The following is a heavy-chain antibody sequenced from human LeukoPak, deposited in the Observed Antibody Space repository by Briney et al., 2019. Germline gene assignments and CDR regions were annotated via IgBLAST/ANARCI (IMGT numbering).Heavy chain of an antibody. D-gene: IGHD2-15*01. J-gene: IGHJ4*02. V-gene: IGHV4-38-2*02. CDR3: AIRGGGLDY. CDR2: IYHSGST. Sequence: PSETLSLTCTVSGYSISSGYFWGWIRQPPGRGLEWIGSIYHSGSTYYNPSLKSRVTISVDTSKNQFSLKLSSVTAADTAVYYCAIRGGGLDYWGQGTLVTVSS. CDR1: GYSISSGYF.